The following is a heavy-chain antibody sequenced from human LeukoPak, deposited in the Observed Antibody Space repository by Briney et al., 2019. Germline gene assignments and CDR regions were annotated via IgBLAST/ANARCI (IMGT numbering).Heavy chain of an antibody. CDR3: GRDIQEFRF. Sequence: PGGSLRHSCAASGFTFSDYYMSSIPQAPWKGLEWVSYISSSGSTIYYADSVKGRFTISRDNAKNSLYLQMNSLRAEDTAVYYCGRDIQEFRFWGQGTLVTVSS. CDR2: ISSSGSTI. CDR1: GFTFSDYY. V-gene: IGHV3-11*01. D-gene: IGHD3-10*01. J-gene: IGHJ4*02.